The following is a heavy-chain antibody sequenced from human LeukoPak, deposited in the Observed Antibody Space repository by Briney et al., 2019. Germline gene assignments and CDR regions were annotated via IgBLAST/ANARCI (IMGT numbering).Heavy chain of an antibody. J-gene: IGHJ4*02. CDR3: ARESDYYEDY. V-gene: IGHV4-61*02. D-gene: IGHD3-22*01. Sequence: SRTLSLTCTVSGASISSGSRYWSWIRQSAGKGLEWIGRIHPSDYTTYDPSLNRRVTISLDSSRNQFSLRLTSVTAADTALYYCARESDYYEDYWGQGTLVTVSS. CDR2: IHPSDYT. CDR1: GASISSGSRY.